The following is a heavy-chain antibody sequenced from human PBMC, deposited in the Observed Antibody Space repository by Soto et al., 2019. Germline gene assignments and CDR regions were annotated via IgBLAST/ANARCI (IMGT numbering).Heavy chain of an antibody. CDR1: GGSISSYY. D-gene: IGHD5-12*01. Sequence: QVQLQESGPGLVKPSETLSLTCTVSGGSISSYYWSWIRQPPGKGLEWIGYIYYSGSNNYNPSLKSLFTISVDTSKDQYSLKLSSVTAADTAVYYCARHDGGYTGPLEYWGQGTLVTVST. CDR3: ARHDGGYTGPLEY. V-gene: IGHV4-59*08. CDR2: IYYSGSN. J-gene: IGHJ4*02.